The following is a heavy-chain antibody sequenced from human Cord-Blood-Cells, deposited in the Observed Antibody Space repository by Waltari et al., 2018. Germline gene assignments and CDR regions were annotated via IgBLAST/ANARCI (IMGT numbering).Heavy chain of an antibody. Sequence: MSWFRQAPGKGLEWVANIKQDGSEKYYVDSVKGRFTISRDNAKNSLYLQMNSLRAEDTAVYYCARVGIAARLGGWFDPWGQGTLVTVSS. CDR2: IKQDGSEK. J-gene: IGHJ5*02. V-gene: IGHV3-7*01. CDR3: ARVGIAARLGGWFDP. D-gene: IGHD6-6*01.